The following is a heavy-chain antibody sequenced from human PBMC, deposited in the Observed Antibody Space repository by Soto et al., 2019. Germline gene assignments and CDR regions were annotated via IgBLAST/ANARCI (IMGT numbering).Heavy chain of an antibody. CDR3: AKSLSGNDYGVDV. D-gene: IGHD1-20*01. CDR1: GFTFRSYA. V-gene: IGHV3-23*01. J-gene: IGHJ6*02. Sequence: EVQLLESGGGLAQPGGSLRLSCAAFGFTFRSYAMTWVRQAPGKGLEWVSSFSGGTYYADSVKGRFTISRDNSKDTLYLQMNSLRAEDTAIYYCAKSLSGNDYGVDVWGQGTTVTVSS. CDR2: FSGGT.